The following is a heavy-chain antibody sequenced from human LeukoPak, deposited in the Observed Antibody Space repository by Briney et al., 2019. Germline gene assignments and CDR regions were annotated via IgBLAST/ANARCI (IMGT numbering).Heavy chain of an antibody. CDR2: ISAYNGNT. V-gene: IGHV1-18*01. Sequence: ASVKVSCTASGYTFTSYSITWVRQAPGQGLEWMGWISAYNGNTNYAQKFQGRVTMTTDTSTSTAYMELRSLTSDDTAVYYCASSPARNYYDSTSYSDYWGQGTLVTVSS. CDR1: GYTFTSYS. D-gene: IGHD3-22*01. J-gene: IGHJ4*02. CDR3: ASSPARNYYDSTSYSDY.